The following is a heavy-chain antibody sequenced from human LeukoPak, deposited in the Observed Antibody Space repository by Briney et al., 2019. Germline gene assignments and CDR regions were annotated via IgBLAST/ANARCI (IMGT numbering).Heavy chain of an antibody. CDR2: VTGDGSST. CDR3: ARGYSGSGSPY. V-gene: IGHV3-74*01. D-gene: IGHD3-10*01. J-gene: IGHJ4*02. Sequence: GGSLRLSCAASGFTFSSYAMSWVRQAPGKGPVWVSRVTGDGSSTAYADSVRGRFTTSRDNAKNTLYLQMNSLRADDTAVYYCARGYSGSGSPYWGQGTLVTVSS. CDR1: GFTFSSYA.